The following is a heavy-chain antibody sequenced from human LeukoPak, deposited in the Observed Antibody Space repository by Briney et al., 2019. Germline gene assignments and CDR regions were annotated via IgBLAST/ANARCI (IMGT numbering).Heavy chain of an antibody. J-gene: IGHJ4*02. D-gene: IGHD1-26*01. CDR3: ARIYSGSHYS. V-gene: IGHV3-53*01. Sequence: GGSLRLSCAVSGFIVNTYYMSWVRQAPGKGLEWVSIIYSDGSTYYADSVKGRFTISRDTSKDTLFLQMNSLRAEDTAVYYCARIYSGSHYSWGQGTLVTISS. CDR2: IYSDGST. CDR1: GFIVNTYY.